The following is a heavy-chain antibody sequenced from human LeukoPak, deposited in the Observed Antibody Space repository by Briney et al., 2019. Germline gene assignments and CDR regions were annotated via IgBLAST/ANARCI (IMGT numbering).Heavy chain of an antibody. J-gene: IGHJ6*02. CDR1: GYTFTGYY. Sequence: GASVKVSCKASGYTFTGYYMHWVRQAPGQGLEWMGRINPNSGGTNYAQKFQGRVTMTRDTSISTAYMELSRLRSDDTAVYYCARDKDDILTGYSLNYYYYYGMDVWGQGTTVTVSS. CDR2: INPNSGGT. D-gene: IGHD3-9*01. V-gene: IGHV1-2*06. CDR3: ARDKDDILTGYSLNYYYYYGMDV.